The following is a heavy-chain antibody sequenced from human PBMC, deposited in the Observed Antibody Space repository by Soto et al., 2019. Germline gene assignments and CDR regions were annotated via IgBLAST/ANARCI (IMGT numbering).Heavy chain of an antibody. Sequence: SETLSLTCTVSGGSVSSGSYYWSWIRQPPGKGLEWIGYIYYSGSTNYNHSLKSRVTISVDTSKNQFSLKLSSVTAADTAVYYRAREAVGSYGESYFVYWGQGALVTVSS. V-gene: IGHV4-61*01. CDR2: IYYSGST. D-gene: IGHD1-26*01. J-gene: IGHJ4*02. CDR3: AREAVGSYGESYFVY. CDR1: GGSVSSGSYY.